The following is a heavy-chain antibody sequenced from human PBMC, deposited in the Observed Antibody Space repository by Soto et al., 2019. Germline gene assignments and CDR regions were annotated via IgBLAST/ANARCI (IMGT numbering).Heavy chain of an antibody. J-gene: IGHJ4*02. Sequence: LSLSCAASGFTFSDYYMSWIRQAPGKGLEWVSYISSSGSTIYYADSVKGRFTISRDNAKNTLYLQMNSLRAEDTAVYYCAKGGAAMVSGSTLIDYWGKGTLVTVSS. CDR1: GFTFSDYY. D-gene: IGHD5-18*01. CDR2: ISSSGSTI. CDR3: AKGGAAMVSGSTLIDY. V-gene: IGHV3-11*01.